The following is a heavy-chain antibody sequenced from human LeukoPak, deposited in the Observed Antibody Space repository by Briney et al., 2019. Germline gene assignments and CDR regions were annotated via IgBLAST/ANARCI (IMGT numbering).Heavy chain of an antibody. CDR2: IFYSGTT. Sequence: SETLSLTCTVSGGSMSSYYWRWLRQPPGKELEWIGHIFYSGTTNYNPSLKSRVAISIDPSKHQFSLKLSSVTAADTAVYYCARERRSAVAGFDAFDIWGQGTMVTVSS. J-gene: IGHJ3*02. D-gene: IGHD6-19*01. CDR3: ARERRSAVAGFDAFDI. V-gene: IGHV4-59*01. CDR1: GGSMSSYY.